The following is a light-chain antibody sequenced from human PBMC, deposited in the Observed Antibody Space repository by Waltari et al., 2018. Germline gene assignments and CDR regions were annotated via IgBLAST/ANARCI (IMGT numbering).Light chain of an antibody. Sequence: DIQMTQSPSTLSASVGDRVTITCRASRSISSWLAWYQQKPGKAPKPLIYDASSLESGVPSRFSGSGSGTEFTLTISSLQPDDFATYYCQQYNSYWTFGQGTKVEIK. J-gene: IGKJ1*01. CDR1: RSISSW. V-gene: IGKV1-5*01. CDR3: QQYNSYWT. CDR2: DAS.